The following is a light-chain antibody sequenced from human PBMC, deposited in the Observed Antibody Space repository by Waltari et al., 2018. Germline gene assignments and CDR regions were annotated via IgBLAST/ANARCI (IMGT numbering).Light chain of an antibody. Sequence: QAALTQSPSVSGSPGQSVTISCTGTSSDIGCYNRVSWYQQHPDKAPKLMIYEVSNRPSGVSDRFSGSKSGNTASLIISGLQAEDEADYYCFSYATSSASVFGGGTRLTVL. CDR3: FSYATSSASV. V-gene: IGLV2-18*02. CDR1: SSDIGCYNR. J-gene: IGLJ2*01. CDR2: EVS.